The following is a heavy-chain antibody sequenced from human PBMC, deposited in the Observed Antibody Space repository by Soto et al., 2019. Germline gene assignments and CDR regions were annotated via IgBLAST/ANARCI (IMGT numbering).Heavy chain of an antibody. V-gene: IGHV1-18*04. Sequence: ASVKVSCKASGYTFTSYGISCVRQAPGQVLEWMGWISAYNGNTNYAQKLQGRVTMTTDTSTSTAYMELRSLRSDDTAVYYCARAKTYYDFWSGYYTAGLSYWFDPWGQGTLVTVSS. CDR1: GYTFTSYG. J-gene: IGHJ5*02. CDR2: ISAYNGNT. D-gene: IGHD3-3*01. CDR3: ARAKTYYDFWSGYYTAGLSYWFDP.